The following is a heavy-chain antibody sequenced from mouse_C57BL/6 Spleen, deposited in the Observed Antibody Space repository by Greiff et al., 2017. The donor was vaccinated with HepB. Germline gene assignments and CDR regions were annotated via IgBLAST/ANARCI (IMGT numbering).Heavy chain of an antibody. CDR3: ARSGIITTVVATGDAMDY. D-gene: IGHD1-1*01. V-gene: IGHV1-72*01. Sequence: QVQLQQPGAELVKPGASVKLSCKASGYTFTSYWMHWVKQRPGRGLEWIGRIDPNSGGTKYNEKFKSKATLTVDKPSITAYMQLSSLTSEDSAVYYCARSGIITTVVATGDAMDYWGQGTSVTVSS. CDR2: IDPNSGGT. J-gene: IGHJ4*01. CDR1: GYTFTSYW.